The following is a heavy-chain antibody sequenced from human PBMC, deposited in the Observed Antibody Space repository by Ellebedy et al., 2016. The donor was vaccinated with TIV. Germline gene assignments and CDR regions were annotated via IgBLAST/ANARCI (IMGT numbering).Heavy chain of an antibody. CDR3: ARRESRDGYPLLRAWYFDL. Sequence: PGGSLRLSCKGSGYSFTSYWIGRVRQMPGKGLEWMGIIYPGDSDTRYSPSFQGQVTISADKSISTAYLQWSSLKASDTAMYYCARRESRDGYPLLRAWYFDLWGRGTLVTVSS. CDR1: GYSFTSYW. J-gene: IGHJ2*01. D-gene: IGHD5-24*01. V-gene: IGHV5-51*01. CDR2: IYPGDSDT.